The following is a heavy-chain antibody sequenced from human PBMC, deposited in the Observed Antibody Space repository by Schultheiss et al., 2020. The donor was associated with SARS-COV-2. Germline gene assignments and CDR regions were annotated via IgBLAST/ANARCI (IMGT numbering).Heavy chain of an antibody. J-gene: IGHJ4*02. CDR3: ARLPYYYDSSGYYQGVDY. Sequence: GESLKISCAASGFTFSSYSMNWVRQAPGKGLEWVSYISSSSSTIYYADSVKGRFTISRDNSKNTLYLQMNSLRAEDTAVYYCARLPYYYDSSGYYQGVDYWGQGTLVTVSS. D-gene: IGHD3-22*01. CDR1: GFTFSSYS. CDR2: ISSSSSTI. V-gene: IGHV3-48*01.